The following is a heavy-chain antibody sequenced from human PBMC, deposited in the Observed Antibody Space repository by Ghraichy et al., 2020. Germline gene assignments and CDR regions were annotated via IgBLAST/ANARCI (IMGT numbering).Heavy chain of an antibody. CDR2: ISSSSSYI. V-gene: IGHV3-21*01. J-gene: IGHJ4*02. D-gene: IGHD6-19*01. CDR3: AIYSSGWFVVDY. Sequence: GGSLRLSCAASGFTFSSYSMNWVRQAPGKGLEWVSSISSSSSYIYYADSVKGRFTISRDNAKNSLYLQMNSLRAEDTAVYYCAIYSSGWFVVDYWGQGTLVTVSS. CDR1: GFTFSSYS.